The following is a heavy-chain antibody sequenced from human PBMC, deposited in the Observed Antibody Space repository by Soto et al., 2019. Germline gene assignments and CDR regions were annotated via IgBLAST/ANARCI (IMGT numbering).Heavy chain of an antibody. Sequence: QVQLVESGGGVVQPGRSLRLSCVASGFTFSSYGMHWVRQAPGKGLEWVAIISYDGSNTYYADSVKGRFTISRDNSKNTLYLQMNSLRAVDKSVYYCAKEGGLSGSYYISSSYYFDYWGQGTLVTVSS. CDR3: AKEGGLSGSYYISSSYYFDY. CDR1: GFTFSSYG. V-gene: IGHV3-30*18. D-gene: IGHD1-26*01. J-gene: IGHJ4*02. CDR2: ISYDGSNT.